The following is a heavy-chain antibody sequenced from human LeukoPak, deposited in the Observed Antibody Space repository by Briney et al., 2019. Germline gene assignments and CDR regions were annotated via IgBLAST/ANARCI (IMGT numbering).Heavy chain of an antibody. CDR2: IDYSGTA. CDR3: ARAGGSYSFDY. V-gene: IGHV4-59*01. Sequence: SETLSLTCTGSAYSINTYCWNWLRPPPGQGLERIGYIDYSGTANINPSLKSRGTLSIDTSRNQFSLKLDSVTAADTAVYYCARAGGSYSFDYWGQGTRVTVSS. D-gene: IGHD1-26*01. J-gene: IGHJ4*02. CDR1: AYSINTYC.